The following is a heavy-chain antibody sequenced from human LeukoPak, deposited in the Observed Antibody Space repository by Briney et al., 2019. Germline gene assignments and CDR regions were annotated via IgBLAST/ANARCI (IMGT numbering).Heavy chain of an antibody. CDR2: IYYSGST. CDR1: GGAISNYY. Sequence: SETLSLTCTVSGGAISNYYWSWIRQPPGKGLEWIGYIYYSGSTNYNPSLKNRVTISLDTSKNQFSLKLSSVTAADTAVYYCARVGVYYDSSGYPTPVEYFQHWGQGTLVTVSS. D-gene: IGHD3-22*01. J-gene: IGHJ1*01. CDR3: ARVGVYYDSSGYPTPVEYFQH. V-gene: IGHV4-59*08.